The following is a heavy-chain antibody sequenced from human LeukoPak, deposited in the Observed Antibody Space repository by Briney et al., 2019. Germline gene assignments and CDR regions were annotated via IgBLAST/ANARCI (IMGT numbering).Heavy chain of an antibody. V-gene: IGHV2-5*02. J-gene: IGHJ4*02. Sequence: SGPTLVNPTQTLTLTCTFSGFSLSTSGVGVGWIRQPPGKALEWLALIYWGDDKRYSPSLNNRLTITKDTSKNQVVLIMTNMDPVDTATYYCAHKSGGSLDYWGQGTLVTVSS. D-gene: IGHD2-15*01. CDR2: IYWGDDK. CDR3: AHKSGGSLDY. CDR1: GFSLSTSGVG.